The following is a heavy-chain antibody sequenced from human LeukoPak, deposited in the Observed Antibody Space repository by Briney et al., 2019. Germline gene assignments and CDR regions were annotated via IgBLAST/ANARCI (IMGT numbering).Heavy chain of an antibody. D-gene: IGHD3-22*01. J-gene: IGHJ4*02. CDR1: GGSISSYY. CDR2: IYYSGST. V-gene: IGHV4-59*01. CDR3: ARDHYDSGGYYQLY. Sequence: KPSETLSLTCPVSGGSISSYYWSWIRQPPGKGLEWIGYIYYSGSTNYNPSLKSRVTISVDTSKNQFSLKLSSVTAADTAVYYCARDHYDSGGYYQLYWGQGTLVTVSS.